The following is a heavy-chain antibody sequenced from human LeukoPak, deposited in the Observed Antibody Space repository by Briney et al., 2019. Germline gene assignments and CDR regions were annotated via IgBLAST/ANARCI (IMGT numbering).Heavy chain of an antibody. Sequence: ASVKVSCKASGYTFTSYGISWVRQAPGQGLEWMGWISAYNGNTNYAQNFQGRVTMTEDTSTDTAYMELSSLRSEDTAVYYCATARRGKNYYGSTYYYYMDVWGKGTTVTISS. CDR2: ISAYNGNT. CDR3: ATARRGKNYYGSTYYYYMDV. J-gene: IGHJ6*03. V-gene: IGHV1-18*01. CDR1: GYTFTSYG. D-gene: IGHD3-10*01.